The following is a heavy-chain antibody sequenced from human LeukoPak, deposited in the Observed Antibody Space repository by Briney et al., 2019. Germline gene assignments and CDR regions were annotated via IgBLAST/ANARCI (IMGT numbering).Heavy chain of an antibody. J-gene: IGHJ5*02. Sequence: GGSLRLSCAASGFTFSSYGMSWVRQAPGKGLEWVSAISGSGSAIYYADSVKGRFTISRDNAKNSLYLQMNSLRAEDTAVYYCARETTYSFDPWGQGTLVTVSS. CDR1: GFTFSSYG. CDR3: ARETTYSFDP. V-gene: IGHV3-21*04. CDR2: ISGSGSAI. D-gene: IGHD4-17*01.